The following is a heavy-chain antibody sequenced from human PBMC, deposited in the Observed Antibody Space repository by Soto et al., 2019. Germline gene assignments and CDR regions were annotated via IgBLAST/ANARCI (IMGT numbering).Heavy chain of an antibody. CDR1: AFTFNNFP. CDR2: ITTTSTYK. J-gene: IGHJ6*02. CDR3: AREKCSSASCNHGMDV. V-gene: IGHV3-21*01. Sequence: GGSLRLSCVASAFTFNNFPMHWVRQAPGKGLQWLASITTTSTYKYYADSVKGRFSISRDNAKNSLYLELTNLRSEDTAVYYCAREKCSSASCNHGMDVWGLGTTVTVSS. D-gene: IGHD2-2*01.